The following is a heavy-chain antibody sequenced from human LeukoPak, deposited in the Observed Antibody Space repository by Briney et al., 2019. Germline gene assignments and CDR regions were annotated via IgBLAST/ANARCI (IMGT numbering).Heavy chain of an antibody. J-gene: IGHJ6*02. V-gene: IGHV3-7*04. Sequence: GGSLRLSCAASGFTFSSYWMSWVRQAPGKGLEWVASINQAGSEKYYVDSVKGRFTISRDNAKNSLYLQMNSLRAEDTAVYYCARGGTYYYNLMDVWGQGTTVTVSS. D-gene: IGHD2-15*01. CDR2: INQAGSEK. CDR3: ARGGTYYYNLMDV. CDR1: GFTFSSYW.